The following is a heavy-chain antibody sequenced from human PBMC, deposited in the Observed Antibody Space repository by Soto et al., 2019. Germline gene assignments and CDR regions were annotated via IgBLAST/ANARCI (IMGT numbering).Heavy chain of an antibody. D-gene: IGHD5-18*01. V-gene: IGHV3-33*01. CDR3: ASGGVGATAFWGYLDY. J-gene: IGHJ4*02. Sequence: QVQLVESGGGVVQPGRSLRLSCVASGFTFSGYGMHWVRQAPGKGLEWVAIIRCDGSNIYYADSVRGRFAISRDNSKNTVVLQMDSLGDDDKAVSYCASGGVGATAFWGYLDYWGPGALVTVSS. CDR1: GFTFSGYG. CDR2: IRCDGSNI.